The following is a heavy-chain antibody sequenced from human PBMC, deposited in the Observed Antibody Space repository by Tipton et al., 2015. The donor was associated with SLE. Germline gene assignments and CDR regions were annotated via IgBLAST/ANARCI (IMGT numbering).Heavy chain of an antibody. CDR1: GYSFTSYW. CDR2: IDPSDSYT. Sequence: VQLVQSGAEVKKPGESLKISCKGSGYSFTSYWISWVRQMPGKGLEWMGRIDPSDSYTNYSPSFQGHVTISADKSISTAYLQWSSLKASDTAMYYCATAAGYSSSWYYFDYWGQGTLVTVSS. D-gene: IGHD6-13*01. J-gene: IGHJ4*02. V-gene: IGHV5-10-1*01. CDR3: ATAAGYSSSWYYFDY.